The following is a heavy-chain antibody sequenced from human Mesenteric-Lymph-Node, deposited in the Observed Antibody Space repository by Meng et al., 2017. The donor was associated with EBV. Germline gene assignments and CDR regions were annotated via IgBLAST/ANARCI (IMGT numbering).Heavy chain of an antibody. V-gene: IGHV4-34*01. J-gene: IGHJ4*02. CDR2: INHSGST. CDR1: GGSFSGYY. CDR3: AREMSIAAAGSPLAY. Sequence: QVQLQQWGAGLLKPSETLSLTCAVYGGSFSGYYWSWIRQPPGKGLEWIGEINHSGSTNYNPSLKSRVTISVDTSKNQFSLKLSSVTAADTAVYYCAREMSIAAAGSPLAYWGQGTLVTVFS. D-gene: IGHD6-13*01.